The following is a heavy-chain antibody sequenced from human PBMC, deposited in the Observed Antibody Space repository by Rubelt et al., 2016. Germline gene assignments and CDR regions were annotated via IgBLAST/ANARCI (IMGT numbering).Heavy chain of an antibody. V-gene: IGHV1-69*09. J-gene: IGHJ6*02. CDR3: ARDRGEWPRLGWVGNGMDV. Sequence: QVQLVQSGAEVKKPGASVKVSCKASGYTFTGYYMHWVRQAPGQGLEWMGRIIPILGIANYAQKFQGRVTITADKSTSTAYMELSSLRSEDTAVYYGARDRGEWPRLGWVGNGMDVWGQGTTVTVSS. D-gene: IGHD5-12*01. CDR1: GYTFTGYY. CDR2: IIPILGIA.